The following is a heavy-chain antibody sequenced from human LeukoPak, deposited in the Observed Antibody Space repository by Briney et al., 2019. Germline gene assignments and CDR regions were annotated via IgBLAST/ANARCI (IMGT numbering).Heavy chain of an antibody. CDR2: ISSSSSYI. CDR1: GFTFSSNW. Sequence: GGSLRLSCAASGFTFSSNWMHWVRQAPGKGLVWVSSISSSSSYIYYADSVKGRFTISRDNAKTSLYLQMNSLRAEDTAVYYCARDRLIYGDYGDAFDIWGQGTMVTVSS. J-gene: IGHJ3*02. CDR3: ARDRLIYGDYGDAFDI. V-gene: IGHV3-21*01. D-gene: IGHD4-17*01.